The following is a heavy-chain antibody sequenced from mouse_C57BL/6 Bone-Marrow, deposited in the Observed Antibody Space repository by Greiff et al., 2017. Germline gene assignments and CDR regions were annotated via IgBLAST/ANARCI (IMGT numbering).Heavy chain of an antibody. D-gene: IGHD2-2*01. V-gene: IGHV1-4*01. CDR3: ARGAGDDNY. CDR1: GYTFTSYT. CDR2: INPSSGYP. Sequence: QVQLKQSGAELARPGASVKMSCKASGYTFTSYTMHWVKQRPGQGLEWIRYINPSSGYPTYNQKFEDKATLTAYNSSSTAYMQLGRLTSDDTAVYYYARGAGDDNYWGQGTTLTVSS. J-gene: IGHJ2*01.